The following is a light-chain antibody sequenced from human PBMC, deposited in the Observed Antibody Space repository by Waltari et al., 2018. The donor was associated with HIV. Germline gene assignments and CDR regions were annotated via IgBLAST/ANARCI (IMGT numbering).Light chain of an antibody. V-gene: IGLV3-19*01. CDR3: NSRDNSANVV. CDR1: SLRTFY. CDR2: GKN. J-gene: IGLJ2*01. Sequence: SSELTQDPAVSVALGQTVRITCRGDSLRTFYASWYQQKPGQAPVLVIYGKNNRPSGIPDRFPGSISGNTASLTITGAQAEDEADYFCNSRDNSANVVFGGGTKLTVL.